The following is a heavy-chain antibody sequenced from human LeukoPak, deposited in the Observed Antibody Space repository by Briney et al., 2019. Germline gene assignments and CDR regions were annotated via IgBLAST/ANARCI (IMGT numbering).Heavy chain of an antibody. V-gene: IGHV4-34*01. CDR1: GGSFSGYY. CDR3: AKETGRGSYYFWFDY. D-gene: IGHD1-26*01. Sequence: SETLSLTCAVYGGSFSGYYWSWIRQPPGKGLEWIGEINQSGSSDYNPSLKSRVTMSVDTSKNQFSLKLSSVTAADTAVYYCAKETGRGSYYFWFDYWGQGTLVTVSS. J-gene: IGHJ4*02. CDR2: INQSGSS.